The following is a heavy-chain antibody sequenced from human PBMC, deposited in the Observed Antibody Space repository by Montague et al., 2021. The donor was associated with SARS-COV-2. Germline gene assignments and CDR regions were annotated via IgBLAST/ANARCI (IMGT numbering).Heavy chain of an antibody. Sequence: SETLSLTCTVSGGSINYYYWHWLRQSAGEGLEWIGRIYSSGNTNSNPSLESRVIMSVDSSQNQFSLKLNSVTAADTAVYFCARGLPAGPNFGMDVWGQGTTVTVSS. V-gene: IGHV4-4*07. D-gene: IGHD2-2*01. CDR2: IYSSGNT. CDR1: GGSINYYY. CDR3: ARGLPAGPNFGMDV. J-gene: IGHJ6*02.